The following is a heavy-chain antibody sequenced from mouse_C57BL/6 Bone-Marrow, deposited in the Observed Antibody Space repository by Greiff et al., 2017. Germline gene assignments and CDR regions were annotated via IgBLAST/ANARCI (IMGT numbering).Heavy chain of an antibody. CDR1: GYTFTGYW. CDR2: ILPGSGST. D-gene: IGHD1-1*01. J-gene: IGHJ3*01. Sequence: VQLQQSGAELMKPGASVKLSCKATGYTFTGYWIEWVKQRPGHGLEWIGEILPGSGSTNYNEKFKGKATITADTSSNPAYMQLSSLTTEDSAIXYCAIYYGSSYVAWFAYWGQGTLVTVSA. V-gene: IGHV1-9*01. CDR3: AIYYGSSYVAWFAY.